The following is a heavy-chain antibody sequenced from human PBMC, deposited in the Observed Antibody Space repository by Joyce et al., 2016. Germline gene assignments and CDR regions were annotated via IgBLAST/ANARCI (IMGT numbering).Heavy chain of an antibody. Sequence: QVQLQESGPGLVKPSQTLSLTCTVSGYSVSSGDFYWTWIRQPAGKGLEWIGRIYKNGATNYSPSLKSRVAISLDAAKNQFALRLSSVTAADSAVYYCARGLCGINCSGRNWFDPWGQGALVTVSS. V-gene: IGHV4-61*02. CDR3: ARGLCGINCSGRNWFDP. J-gene: IGHJ5*02. CDR1: GYSVSSGDFY. CDR2: IYKNGAT. D-gene: IGHD2-21*01.